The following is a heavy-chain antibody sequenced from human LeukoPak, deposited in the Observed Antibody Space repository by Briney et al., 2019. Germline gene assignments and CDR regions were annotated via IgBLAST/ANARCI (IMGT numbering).Heavy chain of an antibody. D-gene: IGHD3-22*01. V-gene: IGHV3-23*01. CDR2: ISGSGGST. J-gene: IGHJ4*02. CDR1: GFTFNDFA. Sequence: GGSLRLSCAASGFTFNDFALSWVRQAPGKGLEWVSAISGSGGSTYYADSVKGRFTISRDNSKNTLYLQMNSLRAEDTAVYYCAKGNPLYYYDSSFDYWGQGTLVTVSS. CDR3: AKGNPLYYYDSSFDY.